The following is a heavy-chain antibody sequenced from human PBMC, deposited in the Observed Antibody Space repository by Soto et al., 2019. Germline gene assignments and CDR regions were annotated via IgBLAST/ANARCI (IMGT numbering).Heavy chain of an antibody. J-gene: IGHJ4*02. V-gene: IGHV3-66*01. CDR3: AREIYDDYDSSGFDH. D-gene: IGHD3-22*01. CDR2: IYTDGTT. CDR1: GFTVSGNY. Sequence: GGSLRLSCAACGFTVSGNYMSGVRQAPGKGLEWVSVIYTDGTTGYADSLKGRFTISRDNFQNTLYLQLNSLRAEDTAVYYCAREIYDDYDSSGFDHWGQGTLVTVSS.